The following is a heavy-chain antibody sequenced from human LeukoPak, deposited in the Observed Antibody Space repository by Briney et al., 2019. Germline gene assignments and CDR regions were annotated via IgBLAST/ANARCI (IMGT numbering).Heavy chain of an antibody. CDR1: GFTFGSDW. D-gene: IGHD6-19*01. J-gene: IGHJ4*02. CDR2: IRPDGGEK. CDR3: ARDGSGWSKY. Sequence: GGSLRLSCAASGFTFGSDWMSWLRQAPGKGLEWVANIRPDGGEKYYVDSVKGRFSISRDNAKNSLFLQMNSLRAEDTAVYFCARDGSGWSKYWGQGTLVTASS. V-gene: IGHV3-7*01.